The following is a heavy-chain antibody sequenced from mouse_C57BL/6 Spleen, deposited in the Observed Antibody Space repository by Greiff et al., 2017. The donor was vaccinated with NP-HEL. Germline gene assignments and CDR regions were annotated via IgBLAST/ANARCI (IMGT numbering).Heavy chain of an antibody. Sequence: QVQLQQPGAELVKPGASVKLSCKASGYTFTSYWMHWVKQRPGQGLEWIGMIHPNSGSTNYNEKFKSKATLTVDKSSSTAYMQLSSLTSEDSAVYYCARGGYGNYVVFDYWGQGTTLTVSS. CDR3: ARGGYGNYVVFDY. D-gene: IGHD2-10*02. J-gene: IGHJ2*01. V-gene: IGHV1-64*01. CDR1: GYTFTSYW. CDR2: IHPNSGST.